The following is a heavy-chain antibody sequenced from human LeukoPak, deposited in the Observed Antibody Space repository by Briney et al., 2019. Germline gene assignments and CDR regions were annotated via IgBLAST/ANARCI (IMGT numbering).Heavy chain of an antibody. CDR3: ARDGLWFGELQFDY. Sequence: SETLSLTCTASGGSFSSYYRSWIRQPPGKGLEWIGRIYTSGSTNNNPSLKSRVTMSVDTSKNQFSLKLRAVTAADTAVYYCARDGLWFGELQFDYWGQGTLVTVSS. V-gene: IGHV4-4*07. CDR2: IYTSGST. J-gene: IGHJ4*02. D-gene: IGHD3-10*01. CDR1: GGSFSSYY.